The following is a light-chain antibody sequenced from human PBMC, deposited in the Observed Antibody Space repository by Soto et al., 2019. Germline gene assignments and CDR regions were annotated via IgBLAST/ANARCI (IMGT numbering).Light chain of an antibody. CDR3: QQRSNWPRT. CDR1: QSVRTY. V-gene: IGKV3-11*01. J-gene: IGKJ4*01. Sequence: EIVLPQSPATLALSPGERATLSCRTSQSVRTYLAWYQQKPGQAPRLLIYDVTNRATGIPARFSGSGSGTDCSLTISSLEPEDFEVYYCQQRSNWPRTFGGGTRVEIK. CDR2: DVT.